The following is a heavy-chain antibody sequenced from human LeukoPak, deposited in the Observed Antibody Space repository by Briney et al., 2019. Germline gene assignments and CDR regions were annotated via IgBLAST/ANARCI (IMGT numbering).Heavy chain of an antibody. V-gene: IGHV1-18*01. CDR3: ARGEQVVVITWFDP. D-gene: IGHD3-22*01. J-gene: IGHJ5*02. Sequence: ASVKVSCKASGYTFTSYGISWVRQAPGQGLEWMGWISAYNGNTNYAQKLQGRVTMTRDMSTSTVYMELSSLRSEDTAVYYCARGEQVVVITWFDPWGQGTLVTVSS. CDR2: ISAYNGNT. CDR1: GYTFTSYG.